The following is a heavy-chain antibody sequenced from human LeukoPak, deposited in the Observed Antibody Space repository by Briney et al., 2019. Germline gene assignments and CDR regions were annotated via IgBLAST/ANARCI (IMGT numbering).Heavy chain of an antibody. J-gene: IGHJ6*02. D-gene: IGHD3-9*01. CDR3: ARASEGEGLRFFDDRLYYDYGIYA. CDR1: GGSISSYY. CDR2: IYYSGST. V-gene: IGHV4-59*01. Sequence: SETLSLTCTASGGSISSYYWRWIRQPPGKGLEWIGYIYYSGSTNYNPSLKSRVTISVDTSKNQFSLKLSSVTAADTAVYYCARASEGEGLRFFDDRLYYDYGIYAWGQGTTVTVSS.